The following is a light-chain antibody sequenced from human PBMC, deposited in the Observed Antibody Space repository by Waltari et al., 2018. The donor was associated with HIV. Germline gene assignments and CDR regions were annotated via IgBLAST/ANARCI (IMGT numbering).Light chain of an antibody. CDR2: DAS. J-gene: IGKJ2*03. Sequence: DIQMTQSPSSLSASVGDRVTITCQASQDIGKYLNWYQQKPGKAPNLLIYDASTLDTGGPSRFSGSRSGTDFTFNISSLQPEDFATYYCQQEDTFPYSFARGTKVEIK. CDR1: QDIGKY. CDR3: QQEDTFPYS. V-gene: IGKV1-33*01.